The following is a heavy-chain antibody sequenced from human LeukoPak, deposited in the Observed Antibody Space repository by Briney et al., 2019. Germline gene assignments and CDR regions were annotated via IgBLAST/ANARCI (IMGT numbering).Heavy chain of an antibody. V-gene: IGHV3-30*02. CDR3: ARGRLGYCSGGSCYSEGY. J-gene: IGHJ4*02. Sequence: GGSLRLSCAASGFTFSSYGMHWVRQAPGKGLEWVAFIRYDGSNKYYADSVKGRFTISRDNAKNPLYLQMNSLRAEDTAVYYCARGRLGYCSGGSCYSEGYWGQGTLVTVSS. CDR1: GFTFSSYG. D-gene: IGHD2-15*01. CDR2: IRYDGSNK.